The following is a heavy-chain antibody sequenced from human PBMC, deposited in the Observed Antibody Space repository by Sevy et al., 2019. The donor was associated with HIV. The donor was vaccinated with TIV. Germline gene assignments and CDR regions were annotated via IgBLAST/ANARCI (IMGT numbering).Heavy chain of an antibody. CDR2: ISAYGDT. CDR3: ARDSGLRGISGDFDY. CDR1: GYTFTTRG. V-gene: IGHV1-18*01. D-gene: IGHD3-10*01. Sequence: ASVKVSCTASGYTFTTRGLTWVRQAPGQGLEWMGWISAYGDTDYAQQVQGRITMTTDTSTKTAYMELRNLRSDDTAVYDCARDSGLRGISGDFDYWGQGTLVTVSS. J-gene: IGHJ4*02.